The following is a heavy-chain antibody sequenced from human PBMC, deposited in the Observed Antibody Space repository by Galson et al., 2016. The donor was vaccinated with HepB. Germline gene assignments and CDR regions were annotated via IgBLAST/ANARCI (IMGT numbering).Heavy chain of an antibody. CDR3: ARCPDYGDWVDFLDC. V-gene: IGHV3-7*04. J-gene: IGHJ4*02. D-gene: IGHD4-17*01. CDR2: IKQDGTE. Sequence: SLRLSCATSGFTFSSNWMSWVRQAPGKGLEWVANIKQDGTENYVDSVKGRFTISRDNAKNSLYLQMNSLRAEDTAAYYCARCPDYGDWVDFLDCWGQGTLVTVSS. CDR1: GFTFSSNW.